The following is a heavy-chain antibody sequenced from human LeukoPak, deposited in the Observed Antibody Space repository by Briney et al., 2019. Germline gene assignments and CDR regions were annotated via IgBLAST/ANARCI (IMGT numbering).Heavy chain of an antibody. CDR3: ARLNSGSYSDY. V-gene: IGHV4-39*02. CDR2: IYYSGST. Sequence: SETLSLTCTVSSGSISSSSDYWGWIRQPPGKGLEWIGSIYYSGSTYYNPSLKSRVTISVDTSKNHFSLKLSSVTAADTAVYYCARLNSGSYSDYWGQGTLVTVSS. CDR1: SGSISSSSDY. J-gene: IGHJ4*02. D-gene: IGHD1-26*01.